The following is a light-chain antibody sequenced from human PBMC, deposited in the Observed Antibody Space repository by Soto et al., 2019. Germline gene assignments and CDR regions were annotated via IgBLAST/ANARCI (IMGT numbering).Light chain of an antibody. CDR3: QQYGSSPWT. J-gene: IGKJ1*01. CDR2: DAS. CDR1: QSVGSY. Sequence: EIVLIQSPATLSLSPGERATLSCRASQSVGSYLAWYQHKPGQAPRLLISDASNRATGIPARFSGSGSETDFTLTISRLEPEDFAVYYCQQYGSSPWTFGQGTKVDIK. V-gene: IGKV3-11*01.